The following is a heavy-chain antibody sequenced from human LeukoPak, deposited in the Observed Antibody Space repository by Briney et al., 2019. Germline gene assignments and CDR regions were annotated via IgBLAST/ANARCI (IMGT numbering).Heavy chain of an antibody. CDR2: IIPIFGTA. CDR1: GGAFSSYA. CDR3: ARGPYSGYFDY. Sequence: GASVKVSCKASGGAFSSYAISWVRQAPGQGLEWMGGIIPIFGTANYAQKFQGRVTITADESTSTAYMELSSLRSEDTAVYYCARGPYSGYFDYWGQGTLVTVSS. V-gene: IGHV1-69*13. J-gene: IGHJ4*02. D-gene: IGHD5-12*01.